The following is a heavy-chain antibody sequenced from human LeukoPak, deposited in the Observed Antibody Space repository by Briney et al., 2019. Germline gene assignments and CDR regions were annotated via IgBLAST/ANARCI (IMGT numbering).Heavy chain of an antibody. CDR3: AKDLAARPEPSGICDY. CDR1: GFTFSSYA. Sequence: PGGSLRLSCAASGFTFSSYAMSWVRQAPGKGLEWVSAISGSGGSTYYADSVKGRFTISRDNSKNTLYLQMNSLRAEDTAVYYCAKDLAARPEPSGICDYWGQGTLVTVSS. J-gene: IGHJ4*02. V-gene: IGHV3-23*01. D-gene: IGHD6-6*01. CDR2: ISGSGGST.